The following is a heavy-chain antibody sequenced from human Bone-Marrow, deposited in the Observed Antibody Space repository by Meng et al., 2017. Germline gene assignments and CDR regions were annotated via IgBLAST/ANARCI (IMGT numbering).Heavy chain of an antibody. J-gene: IGHJ4*02. CDR2: IWYDGSNN. CDR1: GFTFSSYG. Sequence: WGSLSLSCTASGFTFSSYGMHWVRQAPGKGLEWVAVIWYDGSNNYYADSVKGRFTISRDNSKNTLYLQMNSLRAEDTAVYYCAIDVYDGWGSLGYWGQGTLVTVSS. V-gene: IGHV3-33*01. D-gene: IGHD3-16*01. CDR3: AIDVYDGWGSLGY.